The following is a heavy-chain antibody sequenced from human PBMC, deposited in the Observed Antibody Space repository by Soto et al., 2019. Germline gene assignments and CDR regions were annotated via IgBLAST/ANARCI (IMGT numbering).Heavy chain of an antibody. Sequence: GGSLRLSCAASGFTFSSYAMHWVRQAPGKGLEWVAVISYDGRNKYYADYVKGRFTISRDNSKNTLYLQMNSLRAEDTAVYYCARVLEQLVSAFGYWGQGTLVTVSS. J-gene: IGHJ4*02. CDR2: ISYDGRNK. CDR1: GFTFSSYA. V-gene: IGHV3-30*04. CDR3: ARVLEQLVSAFGY. D-gene: IGHD6-6*01.